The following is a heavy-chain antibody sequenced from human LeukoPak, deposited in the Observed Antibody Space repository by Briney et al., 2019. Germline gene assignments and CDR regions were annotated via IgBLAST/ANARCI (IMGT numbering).Heavy chain of an antibody. J-gene: IGHJ6*02. Sequence: ASVKVSCKGSGGTFSSYAISWVRQAPGQGLEWMGGVIPIFGTANYAQKFQGRVTITADESTSTAYMELSSLRSEDTAVYYCARGWMGAPGRDYYYYGMDVWGQGTTVTVSS. CDR3: ARGWMGAPGRDYYYYGMDV. V-gene: IGHV1-69*13. CDR2: VIPIFGTA. CDR1: GGTFSSYA. D-gene: IGHD1-26*01.